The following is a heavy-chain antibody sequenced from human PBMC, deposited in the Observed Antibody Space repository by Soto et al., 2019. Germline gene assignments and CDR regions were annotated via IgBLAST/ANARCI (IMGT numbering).Heavy chain of an antibody. D-gene: IGHD2-15*01. V-gene: IGHV3-33*01. Sequence: QVQLVESGGGAVQPGRSLRLSCAASGFTLSDYGMHWVRQAPDKGLEWVAVIWSDGNRKYYADSVKGRCTISRDNPDNTLFLEMNSLTADDTAVYYCVRGGKTAGGFDVWGQGTMVTVSS. CDR3: VRGGKTAGGFDV. CDR1: GFTLSDYG. J-gene: IGHJ3*01. CDR2: IWSDGNRK.